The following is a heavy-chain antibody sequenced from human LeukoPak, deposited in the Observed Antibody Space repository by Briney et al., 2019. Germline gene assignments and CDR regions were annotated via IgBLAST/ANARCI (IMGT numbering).Heavy chain of an antibody. J-gene: IGHJ5*02. Sequence: SETLSLTCTVSGGSISSSSFYWGWIRQPPGKGLEWIGYIYYSGSTNYNPSLKSRVIISVDTSKNQFSLKLSSVTAADTAVYYCARHGGSGSYYNWFDPWGQGTLVTVSS. D-gene: IGHD3-10*01. CDR3: ARHGGSGSYYNWFDP. CDR1: GGSISSSSFY. CDR2: IYYSGST. V-gene: IGHV4-61*05.